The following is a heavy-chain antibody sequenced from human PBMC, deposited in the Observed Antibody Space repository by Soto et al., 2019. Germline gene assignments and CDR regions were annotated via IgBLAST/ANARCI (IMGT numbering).Heavy chain of an antibody. CDR3: ARSVFP. J-gene: IGHJ5*02. Sequence: QVQLQESGPGLVKPSQTLSLTCTVSGGSISSGGYYWTWIRQPPGKGLEWIGYIYDSGSTYYNQSLKGRVNVSVDTSKNQFSLKLSSVTAAATAVYYCARSVFPWGQGTMVTVSS. V-gene: IGHV4-31*03. CDR2: IYDSGST. CDR1: GGSISSGGYY.